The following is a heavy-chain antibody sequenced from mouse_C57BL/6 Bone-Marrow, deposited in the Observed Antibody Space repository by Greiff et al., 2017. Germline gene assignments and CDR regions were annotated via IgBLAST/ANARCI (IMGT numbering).Heavy chain of an antibody. Sequence: VQLQQSGPVLVKPGPSVKISCKASGFTFTDYYMHWVKQSPGKSLEWIGLVYPYNGGTSYNQKFKGKATLTVDTSSSTAYMELNSLTSEDSAVXYCAREKITTVGARWYFDDWGTGTTVTVAS. CDR3: AREKITTVGARWYFDD. D-gene: IGHD1-1*01. CDR2: VYPYNGGT. CDR1: GFTFTDYY. J-gene: IGHJ1*03. V-gene: IGHV1-36*01.